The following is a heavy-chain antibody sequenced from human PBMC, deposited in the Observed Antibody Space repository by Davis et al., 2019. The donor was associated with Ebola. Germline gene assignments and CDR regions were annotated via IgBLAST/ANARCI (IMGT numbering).Heavy chain of an antibody. CDR1: GFIFTRHW. D-gene: IGHD1-20*01. CDR3: ARDFGFRNWNDESYYYSGMDV. CDR2: IKEDGSER. J-gene: IGHJ6*02. V-gene: IGHV3-7*01. Sequence: GESLKISCTTSGFIFTRHWMSWVRQAPGKGLEWVANIKEDGSERDYVDSVKGRFIISRDNARNSVYLQMDRLGAEDTAVYYCARDFGFRNWNDESYYYSGMDVWGQGTTVTVSS.